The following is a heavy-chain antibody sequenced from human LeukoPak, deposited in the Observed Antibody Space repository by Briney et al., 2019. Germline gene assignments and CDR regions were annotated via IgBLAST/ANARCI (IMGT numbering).Heavy chain of an antibody. V-gene: IGHV1-69*13. CDR1: VGTFSSYA. Sequence: GASVKVSCKASVGTFSSYAISWVRQAPGEGLEWMGGMISIFGTANNAHKFHGRVTNTAEESTSTAYMELSSLRSEDPAVYYCARSSGVAPRYYYYYMDVWGKGTTVTVSS. J-gene: IGHJ6*03. CDR2: MISIFGTA. CDR3: ARSSGVAPRYYYYYMDV. D-gene: IGHD5-12*01.